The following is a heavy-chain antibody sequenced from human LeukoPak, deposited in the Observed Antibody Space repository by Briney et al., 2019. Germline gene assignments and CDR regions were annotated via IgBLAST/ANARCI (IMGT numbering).Heavy chain of an antibody. D-gene: IGHD3-16*02. CDR1: GFTFSSYG. Sequence: GGSLRLSCAASGFTFSSYGMHWVRQAPGKGLEWVAVISYDGSNKYYADSVKGRFTISRDNSKNTLYLQMNSLRAEDTVVYYCAKSYQSGNDAFDIWGQGTMVTVS. CDR3: AKSYQSGNDAFDI. CDR2: ISYDGSNK. J-gene: IGHJ3*02. V-gene: IGHV3-30*18.